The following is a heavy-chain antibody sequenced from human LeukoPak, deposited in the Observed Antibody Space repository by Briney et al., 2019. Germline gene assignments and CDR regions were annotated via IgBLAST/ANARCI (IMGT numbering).Heavy chain of an antibody. V-gene: IGHV3-23*01. J-gene: IGHJ4*02. Sequence: GGSLRLSCAASGFTFTTYAMSWVRQAPGKGLEWVSGISGRGDSTYYADSVKGRSTISRDNSKNTLYLQMNSLRVEDTGVYYCAKGSSSFFYDSSGYYDLTFDYWGQGTLVTVSS. D-gene: IGHD3-22*01. CDR3: AKGSSSFFYDSSGYYDLTFDY. CDR1: GFTFTTYA. CDR2: ISGRGDST.